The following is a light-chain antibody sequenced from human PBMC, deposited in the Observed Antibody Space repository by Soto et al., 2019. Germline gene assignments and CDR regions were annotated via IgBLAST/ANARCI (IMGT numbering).Light chain of an antibody. CDR3: QQYANSPPT. CDR2: GAS. J-gene: IGKJ5*01. V-gene: IGKV3-20*01. Sequence: EIVLTQSPGTLSLSPGERTTLPCRASQSVSSSYLAWYQQKPGQAPRLLIYGASSRATGIPDRFGGSGSGTDFTLTISRLEPEDFAVYYCQQYANSPPTFGQGTRLEIK. CDR1: QSVSSSY.